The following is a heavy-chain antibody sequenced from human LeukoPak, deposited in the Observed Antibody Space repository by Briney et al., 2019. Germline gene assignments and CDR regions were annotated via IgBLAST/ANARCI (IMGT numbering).Heavy chain of an antibody. CDR3: ARDEPTPADGFDI. Sequence: ASVKVSCKASGYPFIDYYLHWVRQAPGQGLEWMGCITTDGATNYAEKFQGRVTLTRDTSISTGYMQLSRLRSDDTAVYYCARDEPTPADGFDIWGQGTMVTVSS. CDR1: GYPFIDYY. D-gene: IGHD1-14*01. CDR2: ITTDGAT. J-gene: IGHJ3*02. V-gene: IGHV1-2*02.